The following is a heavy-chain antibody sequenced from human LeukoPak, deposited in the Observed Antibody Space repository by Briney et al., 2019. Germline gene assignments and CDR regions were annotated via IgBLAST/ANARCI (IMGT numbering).Heavy chain of an antibody. Sequence: PSETLSLTCAVYGGSFSGYYWSWLRQPPGKGLEWIGEINHSGSTNYNPSLKSRVTISVDTSKNQFSLKLSSVTAADTAVYYCARSSNSPSLPNDYWGQGTLVTVSS. CDR1: GGSFSGYY. J-gene: IGHJ4*02. V-gene: IGHV4-34*01. D-gene: IGHD6-6*01. CDR2: INHSGST. CDR3: ARSSNSPSLPNDY.